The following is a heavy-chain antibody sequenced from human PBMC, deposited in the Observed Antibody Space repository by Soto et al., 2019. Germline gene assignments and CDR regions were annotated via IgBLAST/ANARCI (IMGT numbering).Heavy chain of an antibody. D-gene: IGHD3-10*01. V-gene: IGHV4-30-2*01. CDR3: ARGGGFDSFDY. J-gene: IGHJ4*02. Sequence: SETLSLTCTVSGASITYGAYSWSWIRQTPGKGLEWIGYINHLETTFYNPSFESRLTLSIDRTKNQFSVNLKSMSAADRAVYFCARGGGFDSFDYWGQGILVTVSS. CDR2: INHLETT. CDR1: GASITYGAYS.